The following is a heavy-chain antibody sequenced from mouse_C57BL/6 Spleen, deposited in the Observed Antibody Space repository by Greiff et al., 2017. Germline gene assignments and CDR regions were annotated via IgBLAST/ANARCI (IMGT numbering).Heavy chain of an antibody. CDR3: ASHHYYGSIYFDY. Sequence: QVQLKESGPELVKPGASVKISCKASGYAFSSSWMNWVKQRPGKGLEWIGRIYPGDGDTNYNGKFKGKATLTADKSSSTAYMQLSSLTSEDSAVYVCASHHYYGSIYFDYWGQGTTLTVSS. V-gene: IGHV1-82*01. CDR1: GYAFSSSW. CDR2: IYPGDGDT. D-gene: IGHD1-1*01. J-gene: IGHJ2*01.